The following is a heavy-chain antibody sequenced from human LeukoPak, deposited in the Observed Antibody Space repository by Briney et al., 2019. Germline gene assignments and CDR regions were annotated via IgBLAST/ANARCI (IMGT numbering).Heavy chain of an antibody. D-gene: IGHD3-22*01. CDR3: ARQGHSRDWSFDY. Sequence: GESLKISCKGSGNSFTGYRIGWVRQVSGKGLEWMGIIYPTDSKTKYSPSFQGQVTISVDKSINTAYLQWRSLKASDTAVYYCARQGHSRDWSFDYCGHGTLVTVSS. CDR1: GNSFTGYR. J-gene: IGHJ4*01. V-gene: IGHV5-51*01. CDR2: IYPTDSKT.